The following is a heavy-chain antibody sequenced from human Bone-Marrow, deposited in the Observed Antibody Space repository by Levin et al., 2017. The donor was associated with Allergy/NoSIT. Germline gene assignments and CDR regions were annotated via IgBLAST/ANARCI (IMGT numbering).Heavy chain of an antibody. D-gene: IGHD6-19*01. V-gene: IGHV3-11*05. CDR1: GFTFSDFY. CDR3: ARVIAVAGYAFDI. J-gene: IGHJ3*02. CDR2: ISSSGYYT. Sequence: GESLKISCAASGFTFSDFYMIWIRQAPGKGLEWISYISSSGYYTKSADSVKGRFTISRDNAKNSMYLQMNNLRAEDTAVYYCARVIAVAGYAFDIWGQGTLVTVSS.